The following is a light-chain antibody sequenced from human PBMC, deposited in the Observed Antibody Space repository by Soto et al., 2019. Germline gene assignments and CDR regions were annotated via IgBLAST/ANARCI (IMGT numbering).Light chain of an antibody. CDR1: QSISSY. Sequence: DIQMTQSPSSLSASVGDRVTITCRASQSISSYLNGYQQKPGKAPKLLIYAASRLQSGVPSMFSGSGSGTDFPLTSSSLQPEDFATYSWQQRYSTWTFGQGTKVQLK. CDR3: QQRYSTWT. V-gene: IGKV1-39*01. J-gene: IGKJ1*01. CDR2: AAS.